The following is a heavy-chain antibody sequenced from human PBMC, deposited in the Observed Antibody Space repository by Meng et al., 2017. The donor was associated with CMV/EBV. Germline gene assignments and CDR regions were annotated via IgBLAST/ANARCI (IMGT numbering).Heavy chain of an antibody. CDR1: GGSTSIGDYY. D-gene: IGHD2-21*02. CDR2: IYYSGST. V-gene: IGHV4-30-4*08. CDR3: AREGDNPFDY. Sequence: QVHLPGSAPGLVKPSLALALTSPVSGGSTSIGDYYWSLNRQPPGKGLEWIGYIYYSGSTYYNPSLKSRVTISVDTSKNQFSLKLSSVTAADTAVYYCAREGDNPFDYWGQGTLVTVSS. J-gene: IGHJ4*02.